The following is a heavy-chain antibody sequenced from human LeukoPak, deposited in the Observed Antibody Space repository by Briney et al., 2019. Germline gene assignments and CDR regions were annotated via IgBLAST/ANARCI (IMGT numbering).Heavy chain of an antibody. CDR3: AKDLRDGYNLRTSLGY. CDR1: GFTFSSYA. V-gene: IGHV3-23*01. J-gene: IGHJ4*02. D-gene: IGHD5-24*01. CDR2: ISGSDGNT. Sequence: GGSLRLSCAASGFTFSSYAMSWVRQAPGKGLEWVSAISGSDGNTYYADSVKGRFTISRDNSKNTLYLQMNSLRAEDTAVYYCAKDLRDGYNLRTSLGYWGQGTLVTVSS.